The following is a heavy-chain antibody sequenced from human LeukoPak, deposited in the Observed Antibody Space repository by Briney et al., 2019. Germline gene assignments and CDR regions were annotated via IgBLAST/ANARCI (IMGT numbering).Heavy chain of an antibody. J-gene: IGHJ4*02. CDR2: ISNSGSSI. V-gene: IGHV3-21*05. D-gene: IGHD7-27*01. CDR3: GRGHWGLDY. Sequence: GGSLRLSCAASGFTFSTYAMTWVRQAPGKGLEWVSYISNSGSSIYYADSVKGRFTTSRDNAKSSLYLQMNSLRAEDTAVYYCGRGHWGLDYWGQGALVTVSS. CDR1: GFTFSTYA.